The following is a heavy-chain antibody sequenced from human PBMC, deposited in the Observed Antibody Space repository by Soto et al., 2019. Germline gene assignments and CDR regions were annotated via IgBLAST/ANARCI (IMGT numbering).Heavy chain of an antibody. Sequence: GGSLRLSCAASEFTFSNYTMTWVRQAPGKGLEWVSLITGSDGRTYYADSVKGRFTISRDNSKNTLFLQMNSLRAEDTAVYYCAKATYDTTFYTSSFDSWGQGTLVTVSS. V-gene: IGHV3-23*01. CDR1: EFTFSNYT. CDR3: AKATYDTTFYTSSFDS. J-gene: IGHJ4*02. D-gene: IGHD3-22*01. CDR2: ITGSDGRT.